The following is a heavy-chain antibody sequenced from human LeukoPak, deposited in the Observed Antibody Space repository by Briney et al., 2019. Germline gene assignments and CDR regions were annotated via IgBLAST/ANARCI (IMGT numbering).Heavy chain of an antibody. D-gene: IGHD1-26*01. CDR2: ISWNSGSI. CDR1: GFTFDDYA. V-gene: IGHV3-9*01. J-gene: IGHJ4*02. Sequence: GGSLRLSCAASGFTFDDYAMHWVRQAPGKGLEWVSGISWNSGSISYADSVKGRFTISRDNAKNSLYLQMNSLRAEDTALYYCAKDRASDSGGFQVFDYWGQGALVTVSS. CDR3: AKDRASDSGGFQVFDY.